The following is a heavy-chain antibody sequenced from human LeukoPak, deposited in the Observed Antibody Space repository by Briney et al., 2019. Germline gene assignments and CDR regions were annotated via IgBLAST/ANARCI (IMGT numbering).Heavy chain of an antibody. D-gene: IGHD4-17*01. J-gene: IGHJ4*02. V-gene: IGHV1-2*02. CDR2: ISPEGGDT. Sequence: ASVKVSCKASGYTFSDYFMHWVRQAPGQGLEWMGWISPEGGDTHYAQRFQGRVTMTRDTTISTAYMEPTSLSSDDTAVYYCARNYGHNSKYFDFWGQGTLVTVSS. CDR3: ARNYGHNSKYFDF. CDR1: GYTFSDYF.